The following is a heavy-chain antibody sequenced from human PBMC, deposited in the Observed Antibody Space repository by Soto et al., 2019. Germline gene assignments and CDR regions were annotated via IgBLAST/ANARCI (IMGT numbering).Heavy chain of an antibody. CDR1: GFTFSSYA. J-gene: IGHJ4*01. V-gene: IGHV3-23*01. Sequence: EVQQLDSGGGLVQPGGSLRLACAASGFTFSSYARGWVRQAPGKGLEWVSSITASGGSTYYADSVKGRFTISRDNTKNRLYLELNSLRAEDTALYYCAKHFGGTQTHFNSWGHGTLVTVSS. CDR2: ITASGGST. CDR3: AKHFGGTQTHFNS. D-gene: IGHD3-3*01.